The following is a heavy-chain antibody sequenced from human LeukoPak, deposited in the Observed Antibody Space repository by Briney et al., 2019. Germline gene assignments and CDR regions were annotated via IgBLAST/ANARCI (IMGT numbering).Heavy chain of an antibody. J-gene: IGHJ3*01. Sequence: PSETLSLTCTVSGGSISTFYWSWIRQPPGKGLEWIGYIYYSGSTNYNPSLKSRVTISVDTSKNQFSLKLSSVTAADTAVYYCAGGWLDDAFDFWGQGTMVTVSS. V-gene: IGHV4-59*03. CDR3: AGGWLDDAFDF. CDR2: IYYSGST. D-gene: IGHD5-12*01. CDR1: GGSISTFY.